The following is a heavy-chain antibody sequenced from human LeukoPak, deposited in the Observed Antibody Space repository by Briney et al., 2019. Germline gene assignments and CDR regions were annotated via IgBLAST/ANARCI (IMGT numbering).Heavy chain of an antibody. CDR3: ARGRLELRLFDP. D-gene: IGHD1-7*01. V-gene: IGHV4-39*07. J-gene: IGHJ5*02. Sequence: SETLSLTCSVSGDSITGYYWGWIRQPPGKGLEWIGNIYYTGNTYYNSSLKSRVTISLDTSKNQFSLKLSSVTAADTAVYYCARGRLELRLFDPWGQGTLVTVSS. CDR2: IYYTGNT. CDR1: GDSITGYY.